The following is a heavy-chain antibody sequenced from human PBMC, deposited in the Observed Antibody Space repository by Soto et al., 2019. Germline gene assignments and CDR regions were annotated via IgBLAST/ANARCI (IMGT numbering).Heavy chain of an antibody. CDR2: IYYRGST. D-gene: IGHD3-22*01. CDR1: DDSINSDKYY. J-gene: IGHJ4*02. V-gene: IGHV4-39*07. Sequence: SETLSLTCAVSDDSINSDKYYWGWIRQPPGKGLEWIGEIYYRGSTYYNPSLKSRVTISVDKSKNQFSLKLSSVTAADTAVYYCARGEYYDSSGYPTPGVPDYWGQGTLVTVPQ. CDR3: ARGEYYDSSGYPTPGVPDY.